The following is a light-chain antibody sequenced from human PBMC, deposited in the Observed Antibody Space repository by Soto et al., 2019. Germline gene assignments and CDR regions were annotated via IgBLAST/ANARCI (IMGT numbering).Light chain of an antibody. CDR2: GAS. V-gene: IGKV3-20*01. CDR1: QSVSRSY. Sequence: EIVLTQSPGTLTLSPGERATLSCRASQSVSRSYLALYQQKPGQDPRLLIYGASSRANGIPDRFSGSGSGTAFTIPIIRREPEDFSVYYCQQYGSSCSRTFGQGTKVEIK. CDR3: QQYGSSCSRT. J-gene: IGKJ1*01.